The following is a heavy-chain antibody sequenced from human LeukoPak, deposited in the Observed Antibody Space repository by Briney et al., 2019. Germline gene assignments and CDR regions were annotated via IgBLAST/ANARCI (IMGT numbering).Heavy chain of an antibody. D-gene: IGHD3-3*01. CDR2: IYYSGST. CDR3: ARHHGNYDFWSGSHPSGLFDY. Sequence: SETLSLTCTVSGGSISSSSYYWGWTRQPPGKGLEWIGSIYYSGSTYYNPSLKSRVTISVDTSKNQFSLKLSSVTAADTVVYYCARHHGNYDFWSGSHPSGLFDYWGQGTLVTVSS. V-gene: IGHV4-39*01. CDR1: GGSISSSSYY. J-gene: IGHJ4*02.